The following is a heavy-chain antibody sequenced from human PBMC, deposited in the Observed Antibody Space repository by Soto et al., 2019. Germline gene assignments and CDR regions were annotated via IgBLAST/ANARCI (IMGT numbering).Heavy chain of an antibody. V-gene: IGHV4-59*01. J-gene: IGHJ4*02. CDR2: IYYRGST. Sequence: QVQLQESGPGLVKPSETLSLTCTVSGGSINGYYWSWIRQPPGKGLEGIGYIYYRGSTNYNPSLKSRVPMSVDTSKNQFSLKLSSVTAADTAVYYCARDAESGTYYPFDFWGQGTLVTVSS. D-gene: IGHD1-26*01. CDR1: GGSINGYY. CDR3: ARDAESGTYYPFDF.